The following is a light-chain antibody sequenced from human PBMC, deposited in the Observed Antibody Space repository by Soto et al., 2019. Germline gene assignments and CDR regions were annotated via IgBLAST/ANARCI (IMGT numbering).Light chain of an antibody. V-gene: IGLV2-8*01. CDR3: SSYAGTYIV. J-gene: IGLJ1*01. CDR2: DVS. Sequence: QSALTQPPSASGSPGQSVAISCTGTSSDVGGYDYVSWYQQHPGKAPKLMIYDVSKRPSGVPDRFSGSKSGNTASLTVSGLQAEDEADYYCSSYAGTYIVFGTGTKVTVL. CDR1: SSDVGGYDY.